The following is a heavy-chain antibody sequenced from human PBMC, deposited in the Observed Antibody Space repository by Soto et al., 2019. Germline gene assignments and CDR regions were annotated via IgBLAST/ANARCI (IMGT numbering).Heavy chain of an antibody. CDR2: ISYDGSNK. CDR1: GFTFSSYA. V-gene: IGHV3-30-3*01. D-gene: IGHD2-2*01. J-gene: IGHJ4*02. Sequence: GGSLRLSCAASGFTFSSYAMNWVRQAPGKGLEWVALISYDGSNKYYADSVKGRFTISRDGSKNALFLQMDSLGAADTAVYYCGRCTSTSCHLGSDYWGQGTLVT. CDR3: GRCTSTSCHLGSDY.